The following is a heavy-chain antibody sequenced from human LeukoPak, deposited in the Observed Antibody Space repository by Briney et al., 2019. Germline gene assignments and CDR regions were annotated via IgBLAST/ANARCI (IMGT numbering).Heavy chain of an antibody. D-gene: IGHD3-16*01. J-gene: IGHJ4*02. CDR1: GFTFRSSW. CDR2: IKEDGSEK. V-gene: IGHV3-7*01. Sequence: GGSLRLSCAASGFTFRSSWMSWVRQAPGKGLEWVANIKEDGSEKDYVDSVKGRFTISRDNAKNSLYLQMNSLRAEDTAVYYCASTYGGGNDYWGQGTLVTVSS. CDR3: ASTYGGGNDY.